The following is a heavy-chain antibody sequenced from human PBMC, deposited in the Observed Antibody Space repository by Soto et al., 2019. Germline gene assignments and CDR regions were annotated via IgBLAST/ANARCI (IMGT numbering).Heavy chain of an antibody. CDR3: TRGLDWAKLAY. J-gene: IGHJ4*02. CDR2: IHYSGPI. V-gene: IGHV4-31*03. Sequence: QVQLQESGPGLVKPSQTLSLTCIASGGSTSSCDYYRSWIRQYPGKGLEWIGSIHYSGPIYYNPCLRSRATMSVDTSNFQFSLRLSSVTAAHTAIYYCTRGLDWAKLAYWGQGTLATVSS. CDR1: GGSTSSCDYY. D-gene: IGHD2-21*01.